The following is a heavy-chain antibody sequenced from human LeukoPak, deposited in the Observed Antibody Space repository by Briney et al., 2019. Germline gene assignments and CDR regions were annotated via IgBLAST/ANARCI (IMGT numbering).Heavy chain of an antibody. D-gene: IGHD3-10*01. Sequence: PSETLSLTCAVYGGSFSGYYWSWIRQPPGKGLEWIGEINHSGSTNYNPSLKSRVTISVDTSKNQFSLKLSSVTAADTAVYYCARVGRSVGDYWGQGTLVTVSS. V-gene: IGHV4-34*01. J-gene: IGHJ4*02. CDR1: GGSFSGYY. CDR3: ARVGRSVGDY. CDR2: INHSGST.